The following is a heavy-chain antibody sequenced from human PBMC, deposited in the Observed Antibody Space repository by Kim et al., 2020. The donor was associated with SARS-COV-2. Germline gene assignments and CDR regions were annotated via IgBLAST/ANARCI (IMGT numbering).Heavy chain of an antibody. Sequence: ASVKVSCKASGYTFTSYAMNWVRQAPGQGLEWMGWINTNTGNPTYAQGFTGRFVFSLDTSVSTAYLQLSSLKAEDTAVYYCARGTHLSAKLLWFGGLYPNFEYWGQGTLVTVSS. J-gene: IGHJ4*02. CDR3: ARGTHLSAKLLWFGGLYPNFEY. CDR2: INTNTGNP. V-gene: IGHV7-4-1*02. D-gene: IGHD3-10*01. CDR1: GYTFTSYA.